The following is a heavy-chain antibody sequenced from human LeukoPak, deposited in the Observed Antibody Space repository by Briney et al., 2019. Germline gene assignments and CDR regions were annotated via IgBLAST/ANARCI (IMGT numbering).Heavy chain of an antibody. CDR1: GLTFSNYS. CDR2: ISRSSSSI. CDR3: ARSDYYAFDI. V-gene: IGHV3-48*02. J-gene: IGHJ3*02. D-gene: IGHD4-17*01. Sequence: PGGSLRLSCAASGLTFSNYSMTWVRQAPGKGLEWISYISRSSSSIYYADSLKGRFTISRDNAKNSLFLQMNSLRDEDTAVYYCARSDYYAFDIWGQGTMVTVSS.